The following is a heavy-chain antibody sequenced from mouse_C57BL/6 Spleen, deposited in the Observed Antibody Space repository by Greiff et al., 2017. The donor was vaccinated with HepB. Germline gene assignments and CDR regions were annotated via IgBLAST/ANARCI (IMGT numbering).Heavy chain of an antibody. J-gene: IGHJ3*01. CDR1: GFTFSSYA. V-gene: IGHV5-4*01. CDR3: ARDDYEGFAY. Sequence: EVQRVESGGGLVKPGGSLKLSCAASGFTFSSYAMSWVRQTPEKRLEWVATISDGGSYTYYPDNVKGRFTISRDNAKNNLYLQMSHLKSEDTAMYYCARDDYEGFAYWGQGTLVTVSA. CDR2: ISDGGSYT. D-gene: IGHD2-4*01.